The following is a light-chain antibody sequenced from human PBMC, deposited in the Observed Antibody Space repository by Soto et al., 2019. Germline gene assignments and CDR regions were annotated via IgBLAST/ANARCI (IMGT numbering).Light chain of an antibody. J-gene: IGKJ5*01. CDR3: QQLNSYPIT. CDR1: QGISSY. CDR2: VAS. Sequence: DIQLTQSPSFLSASVGDRVTITCRASQGISSYLAWYQQKPGKAPKLLIYVASTLQSGVPSRSSGSGSGTESTLTISSLQPEDFATYYCQQLNSYPITFGEGTRLEIK. V-gene: IGKV1-9*01.